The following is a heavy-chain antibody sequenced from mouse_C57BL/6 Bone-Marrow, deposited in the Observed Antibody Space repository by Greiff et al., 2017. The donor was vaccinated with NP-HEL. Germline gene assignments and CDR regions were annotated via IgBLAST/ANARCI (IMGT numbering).Heavy chain of an antibody. CDR3: ARGAYGNYPFAY. V-gene: IGHV3-6*01. Sequence: EVKLMESGPGLVKPSQSLSLTCSVTGYSITSGYYWNWIRQFPGNKLEWMGYISYDGSNNYNPSLKNRISITRDTSKNQFFLKLNSVTTEDTATYYCARGAYGNYPFAYWGQGTLVTVSA. D-gene: IGHD2-1*01. CDR2: ISYDGSN. CDR1: GYSITSGYY. J-gene: IGHJ3*01.